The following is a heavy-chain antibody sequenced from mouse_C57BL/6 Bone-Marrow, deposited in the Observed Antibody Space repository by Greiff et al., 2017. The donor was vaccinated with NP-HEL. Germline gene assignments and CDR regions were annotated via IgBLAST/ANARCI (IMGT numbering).Heavy chain of an antibody. CDR3: ARLKNYYGSSL. V-gene: IGHV1-81*01. Sequence: VQRVESGAELARPGASVKLSCKASGYTFTSYGISWVKQRTGQGLEWIGEIYPRSGNTYYNEKFKGKATLTADKSSSTAYMELRSLTSEDSAVYFCARLKNYYGSSLWGQGTTLTVSS. CDR1: GYTFTSYG. D-gene: IGHD1-1*01. CDR2: IYPRSGNT. J-gene: IGHJ2*01.